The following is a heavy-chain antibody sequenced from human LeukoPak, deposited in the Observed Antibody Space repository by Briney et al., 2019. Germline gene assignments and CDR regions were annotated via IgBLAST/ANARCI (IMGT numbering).Heavy chain of an antibody. CDR3: ARELAYCGGDCRNFIGY. CDR2: INPNSGGT. V-gene: IGHV1-2*02. CDR1: GYTFTGYY. D-gene: IGHD2-21*02. Sequence: ASVKVSCKASGYTFTGYYMHWVRQAPGQGLEWMGWINPNSGGTNCAQKFQGRVTMTRDTSISTAYMELSRLRSDDTAVYYCARELAYCGGDCRNFIGYWGQGTLVTVSS. J-gene: IGHJ4*02.